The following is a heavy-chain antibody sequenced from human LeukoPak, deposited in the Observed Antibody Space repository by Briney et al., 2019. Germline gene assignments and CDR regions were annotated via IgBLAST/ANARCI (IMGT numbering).Heavy chain of an antibody. CDR3: ARENRRSYYDSSGFDY. J-gene: IGHJ4*02. CDR1: GFTFSSYA. CDR2: ISGSGGST. Sequence: PGGSLRLSCAASGFTFSSYAMSWVRQAPGRGLEWVSAISGSGGSTYYADSVKGRITISRDNSKNTLNLQMNSLRAEDTAVYYCARENRRSYYDSSGFDYWGQGTLVAVSS. V-gene: IGHV3-23*01. D-gene: IGHD3-22*01.